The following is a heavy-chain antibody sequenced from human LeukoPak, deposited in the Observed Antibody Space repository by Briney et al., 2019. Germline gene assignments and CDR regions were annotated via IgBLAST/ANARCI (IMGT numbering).Heavy chain of an antibody. J-gene: IGHJ4*02. V-gene: IGHV4-59*08. CDR3: ARRRYTSGYLDY. CDR1: GGSISDYY. CDR2: IYYSGIT. D-gene: IGHD3-22*01. Sequence: SETLSLTCTVSGGSISDYYWSWIRQPPGKGLEWIGYIYYSGITNYNPSLKTRVTILVDTSKNQFSLKLTSVTAADTAVYYCARRRYTSGYLDYWGQGTLVTVSS.